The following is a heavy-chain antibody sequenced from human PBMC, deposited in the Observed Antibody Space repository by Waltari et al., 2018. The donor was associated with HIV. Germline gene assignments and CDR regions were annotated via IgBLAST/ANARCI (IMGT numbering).Heavy chain of an antibody. J-gene: IGHJ4*02. CDR2: MNPNSGAT. CDR1: GYTFSNYD. Sequence: QVQLVQSGAEVKKPGASVRVSCKASGYTFSNYDMNWVRQDSGQGLEWMGWMNPNSGATGYEQKCQGRVSMTRSTSIRTDYMELSSLTSEDTAVYYCARTDRGVNGQEFDYWGQGTLVTVSS. D-gene: IGHD3-10*01. CDR3: ARTDRGVNGQEFDY. V-gene: IGHV1-8*01.